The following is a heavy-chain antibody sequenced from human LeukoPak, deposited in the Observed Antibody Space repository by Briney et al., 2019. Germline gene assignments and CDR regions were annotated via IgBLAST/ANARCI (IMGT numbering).Heavy chain of an antibody. D-gene: IGHD1-26*01. V-gene: IGHV3-48*03. CDR1: GFTFSSYE. CDR2: ISTSGSTI. Sequence: GGSLRLSCAASGFTFSSYEMNWVRQAPGKGLEWVSYISTSGSTIFYADSVKGRFTFSRDNAKNSLFLQMSSLRAEDTAVYYCARGNEKTVGATTSALFDYWGQGTLVTVSS. J-gene: IGHJ4*02. CDR3: ARGNEKTVGATTSALFDY.